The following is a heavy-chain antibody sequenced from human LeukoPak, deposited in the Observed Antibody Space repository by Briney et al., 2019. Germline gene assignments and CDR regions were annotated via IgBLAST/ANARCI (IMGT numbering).Heavy chain of an antibody. J-gene: IGHJ4*02. CDR2: IYSGGST. Sequence: GSLRLSCAASGFTVSSNYMSWVRQAPGKGLEWVSVIYSGGSTYYADSVKGRFTISRDNSKNTLYLQMSSLRAEDTAVYYCARGPETAMVPRYWGQGTLVTVSS. V-gene: IGHV3-53*01. D-gene: IGHD5-18*01. CDR3: ARGPETAMVPRY. CDR1: GFTVSSNY.